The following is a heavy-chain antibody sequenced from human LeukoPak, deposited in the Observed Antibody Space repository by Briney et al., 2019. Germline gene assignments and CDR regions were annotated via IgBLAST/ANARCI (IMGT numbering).Heavy chain of an antibody. CDR2: ISYDGSNK. V-gene: IGHV3-30-3*01. J-gene: IGHJ4*02. Sequence: PGGSLRLSCAASGFTFSSYAMHWVRQAPGKGLEWVAVISYDGSNKYYADSVKGRFTISRDNSKNTLYLQMNSLRAEDTAVYYCARDSGLIDYDFWSGFDYWGQGTLVTVSS. CDR1: GFTFSSYA. CDR3: ARDSGLIDYDFWSGFDY. D-gene: IGHD3-3*01.